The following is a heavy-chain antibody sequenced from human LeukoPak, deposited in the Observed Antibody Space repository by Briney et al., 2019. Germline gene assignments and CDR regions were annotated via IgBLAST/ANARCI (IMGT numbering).Heavy chain of an antibody. V-gene: IGHV1-69*13. Sequence: ASVKVSCKASGGTFSSYAISWVRQAPGQGLEWMGGIIPIFGTANYAQKFQGRVTITADESTSTAYMELSSLRSEDTAVYYCARVFTRDDAFDIWGQGTMVTVSS. CDR3: ARVFTRDDAFDI. CDR2: IIPIFGTA. CDR1: GGTFSSYA. D-gene: IGHD3-9*01. J-gene: IGHJ3*02.